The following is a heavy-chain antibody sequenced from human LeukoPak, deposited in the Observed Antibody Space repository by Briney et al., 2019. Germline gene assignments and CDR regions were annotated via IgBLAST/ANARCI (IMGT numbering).Heavy chain of an antibody. D-gene: IGHD3-3*01. V-gene: IGHV3-23*01. J-gene: IGHJ4*02. CDR3: ANPKKPYYDFWSGSTPFDY. CDR2: ISGSGGST. CDR1: GFTFSSYA. Sequence: PGGSLRLSCAASGFTFSSYARSWVRQAPGKGLEWVSAISGSGGSTYYADSVKGRFTISRDNSKNTLYLQMNSLRAEDTAVCYCANPKKPYYDFWSGSTPFDYWGQGTLVTVSS.